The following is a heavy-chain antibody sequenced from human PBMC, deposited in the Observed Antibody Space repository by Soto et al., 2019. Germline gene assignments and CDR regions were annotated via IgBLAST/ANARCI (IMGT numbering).Heavy chain of an antibody. CDR3: SREVNFYGLDV. CDR1: GYTFTSYA. J-gene: IGHJ6*02. CDR2: MNPNSGNT. Sequence: ASVKVSCKASGYTFTSYAMHWVRQATGQGLEWMGWMNPNSGNTGYAQKFQGRVTMTRNTSISTAYMELSSLRSEDTAVYYCSREVNFYGLDVWGQGTTVTVSS. V-gene: IGHV1-8*02.